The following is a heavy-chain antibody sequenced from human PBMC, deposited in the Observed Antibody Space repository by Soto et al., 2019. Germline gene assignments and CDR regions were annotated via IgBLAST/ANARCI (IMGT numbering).Heavy chain of an antibody. D-gene: IGHD2-15*01. Sequence: ASVKVSCKASGYTFTNYYMHWVRQAPGQGLEWMGIINPSGGSTSYAQKFQGRVTMTRDTSTSTVYMELSSLRSEDTAVYYCARDYPEIYCSGGSCYDPGYYYYGMDVWGQGTTVTVSS. CDR1: GYTFTNYY. J-gene: IGHJ6*02. CDR3: ARDYPEIYCSGGSCYDPGYYYYGMDV. CDR2: INPSGGST. V-gene: IGHV1-46*01.